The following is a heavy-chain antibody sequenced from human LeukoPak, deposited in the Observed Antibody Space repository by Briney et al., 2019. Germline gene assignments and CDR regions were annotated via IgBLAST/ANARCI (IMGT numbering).Heavy chain of an antibody. CDR1: GGSFSGYY. CDR2: VNLSGVT. CDR3: ARPVGGWFDP. D-gene: IGHD3-16*01. V-gene: IGHV4-34*01. Sequence: PSETLSLTCAVYGGSFSGYYWSWVRQPPGMGLEWIGEVNLSGVTNYNPSLKSGITMSLDTSKNHFSLKLSSVTAADTAVYYCARPVGGWFDPWGQGTLVTVSS. J-gene: IGHJ5*02.